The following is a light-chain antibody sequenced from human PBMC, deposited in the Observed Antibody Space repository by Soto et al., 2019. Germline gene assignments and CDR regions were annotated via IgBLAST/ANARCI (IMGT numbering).Light chain of an antibody. CDR2: DVD. CDR3: SSYTSNSTVV. Sequence: QSALTQPASVSGSPGQSITISCTGTSSDVGGYNYVSWYQQHPGKAPKLMIYDVDNRPSGVSKRVSGSRSGNTASLTISGLQAEDEADYYCSSYTSNSTVVFGGGTKLTVL. J-gene: IGLJ2*01. V-gene: IGLV2-14*01. CDR1: SSDVGGYNY.